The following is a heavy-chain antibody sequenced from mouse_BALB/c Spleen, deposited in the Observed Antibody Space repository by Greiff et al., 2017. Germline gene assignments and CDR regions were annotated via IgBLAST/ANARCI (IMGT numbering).Heavy chain of an antibody. CDR2: ISYSGST. D-gene: IGHD1-1*01. J-gene: IGHJ3*01. V-gene: IGHV3-2*02. Sequence: EVKLMESGPGLVKPSQSLSLTCTVTGYSITSDYAWNWIRQFPGNKLEWMGYISYSGSTSYNPSLKSRISITRDTSKNQFFLQLNSVTTEDTATYYCARGGYYYGSRGFAYWGQGTLVTVSA. CDR3: ARGGYYYGSRGFAY. CDR1: GYSITSDYA.